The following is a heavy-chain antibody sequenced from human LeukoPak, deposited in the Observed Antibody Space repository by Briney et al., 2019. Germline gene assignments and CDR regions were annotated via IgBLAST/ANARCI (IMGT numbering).Heavy chain of an antibody. CDR3: ARSVDTAMDPNWFDP. CDR1: GYTFTGYY. D-gene: IGHD5-18*01. CDR2: INPNSGGT. J-gene: IGHJ5*02. Sequence: ASVKVSCKASGYTFTGYYMHWVRQAPGQGLEWMGWINPNSGGTNYAQKFQGRVTMTRDTSISTAYMELSRLRSDDTAVYYCARSVDTAMDPNWFDPWGQGTLVTVSS. V-gene: IGHV1-2*02.